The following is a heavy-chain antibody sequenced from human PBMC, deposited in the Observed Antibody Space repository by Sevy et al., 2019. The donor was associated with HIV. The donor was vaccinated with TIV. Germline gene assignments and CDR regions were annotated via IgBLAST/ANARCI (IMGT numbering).Heavy chain of an antibody. Sequence: GGSLRLSCAASGFAFSSHAMHWVRQAPGKGLEWVAVISYEGTKTFYAASVEGRFTISRDNSKNMLSLQINSLRTEDTAVYYCARDGGYSIKWYLHYWGHGTLVTVSS. J-gene: IGHJ4*01. CDR2: ISYEGTKT. V-gene: IGHV3-30-3*01. D-gene: IGHD6-13*01. CDR1: GFAFSSHA. CDR3: ARDGGYSIKWYLHY.